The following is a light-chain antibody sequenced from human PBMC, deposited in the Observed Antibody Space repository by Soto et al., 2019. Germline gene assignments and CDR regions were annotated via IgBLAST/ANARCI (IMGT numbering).Light chain of an antibody. J-gene: IGKJ1*01. CDR2: GAS. V-gene: IGKV3-15*01. CDR3: QEYDNWPPEGP. Sequence: EIVLTQSPGTLSLSPGERATLSCRASQSVSSSSLAWYQQKPGQAPRLLIYGASTRATGIPARFSGSGSGTEFTLTISSLQSEDVAVYFCQEYDNWPPEGPFGQGTKVDIK. CDR1: QSVSSS.